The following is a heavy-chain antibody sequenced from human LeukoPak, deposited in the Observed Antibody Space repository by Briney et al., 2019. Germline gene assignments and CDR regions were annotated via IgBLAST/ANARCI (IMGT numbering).Heavy chain of an antibody. D-gene: IGHD2-2*01. CDR3: ARGDCSSTSCYVWYFDL. CDR2: IYYSGST. J-gene: IGHJ2*01. CDR1: GGSVSSGSYY. Sequence: SETLSHTRTVSGGSVSSGSYYWSWIRQPPGKGLEWIGYIYYSGSTNYNPSLKSRVTISVDTSKNQFSLKLSSVTAADTAVYYCARGDCSSTSCYVWYFDLWGRGTLVTVSS. V-gene: IGHV4-61*01.